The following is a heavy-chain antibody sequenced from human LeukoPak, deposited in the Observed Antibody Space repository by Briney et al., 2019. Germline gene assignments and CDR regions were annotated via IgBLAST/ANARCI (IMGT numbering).Heavy chain of an antibody. CDR2: INSDGSST. V-gene: IGHV3-74*01. Sequence: GGSLRLSCAASGFIFSRYWMHWVRQAPGKELVWVSRINSDGSSTSNADSVKGRFTISRDNAKNTLYLQMNSLRADDTAVYYCASGGYYYDNSGHDYWGQGTLVTVSS. D-gene: IGHD3-22*01. J-gene: IGHJ4*02. CDR3: ASGGYYYDNSGHDY. CDR1: GFIFSRYW.